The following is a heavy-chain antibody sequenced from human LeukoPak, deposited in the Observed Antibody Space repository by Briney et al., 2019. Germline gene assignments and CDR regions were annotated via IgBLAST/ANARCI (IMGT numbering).Heavy chain of an antibody. CDR2: ISAYNGNT. V-gene: IGHV1-18*01. CDR3: ARDRPRCSSSGYYFDY. J-gene: IGHJ4*02. Sequence: ASVTVSCKASGYTFSSYGISWVRQAPGQGLEWMGWISAYNGNTNYAQNFQDRVTMTTDTSTSTAYMELRSLRSNDTAVYYCARDRPRCSSSGYYFDYWRQGTLVTVSS. CDR1: GYTFSSYG. D-gene: IGHD6-6*01.